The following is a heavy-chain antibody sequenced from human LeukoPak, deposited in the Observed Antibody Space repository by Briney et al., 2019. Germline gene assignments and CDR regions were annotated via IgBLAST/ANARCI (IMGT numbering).Heavy chain of an antibody. Sequence: SETLSLTCAVYGGSFSGYYWSWIRQPPGKGLEWIGEINHSGSTNYNPSLKSRVTISVDTSKNQFSLKLSSVTAADTAVYYCATNRTGDFDYWGQGTLVTVSP. CDR1: GGSFSGYY. D-gene: IGHD7-27*01. CDR2: INHSGST. V-gene: IGHV4-34*01. CDR3: ATNRTGDFDY. J-gene: IGHJ4*02.